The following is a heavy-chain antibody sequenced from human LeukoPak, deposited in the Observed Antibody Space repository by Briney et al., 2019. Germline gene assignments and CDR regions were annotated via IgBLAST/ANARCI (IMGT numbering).Heavy chain of an antibody. CDR3: ARDHCVSSGCYEDYYYGMDV. D-gene: IGHD2-2*01. CDR2: INPSGGSA. J-gene: IGHJ6*02. V-gene: IGHV1-46*01. Sequence: ASVKVSCKASGYTFTSCFIHWVRQAPGQGLEWMGIINPSGGSATYAQTFQGRVTMTRDTSISTAYMELSRLKSDDTAVYFYARDHCVSSGCYEDYYYGMDVWGRGTTVTVSS. CDR1: GYTFTSCF.